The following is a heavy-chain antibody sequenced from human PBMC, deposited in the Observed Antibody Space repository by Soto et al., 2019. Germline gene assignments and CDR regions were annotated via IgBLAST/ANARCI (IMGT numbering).Heavy chain of an antibody. CDR1: GFTFINYW. V-gene: IGHV3-74*03. CDR3: AKGGYYSYDAFDM. J-gene: IGHJ3*02. D-gene: IGHD3-22*01. CDR2: INRDGSST. Sequence: EVQLVESGGGSVQPGGSLRLSCAASGFTFINYWTHWVHQAPGKGLVWVSRINRDGSSTTYADSVKGRFTISRDNAKNTLDLQMNSLRAEDTAVYYCAKGGYYSYDAFDMWGQGTMVTVSS.